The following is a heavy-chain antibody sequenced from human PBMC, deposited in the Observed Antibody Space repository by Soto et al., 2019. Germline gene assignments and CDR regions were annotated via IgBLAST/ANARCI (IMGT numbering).Heavy chain of an antibody. CDR3: RSGERQNGHDTRFDS. J-gene: IGHJ4*02. Sequence: QMQLVESGGGVVQPGRSLRLSCAASGFTFSNHGIHWFRQAPGKGLEWVGDISYNGIDTWYADSVKGRFTIYRDNFKNTAYLQMNGLRLEDTAVYYCRSGERQNGHDTRFDSWGQGTLVTVSP. D-gene: IGHD5-12*01. V-gene: IGHV3-30*03. CDR1: GFTFSNHG. CDR2: ISYNGIDT.